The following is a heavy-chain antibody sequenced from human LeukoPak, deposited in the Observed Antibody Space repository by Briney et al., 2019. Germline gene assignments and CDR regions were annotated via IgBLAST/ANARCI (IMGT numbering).Heavy chain of an antibody. CDR2: INSDGSWT. V-gene: IGHV3-74*01. D-gene: IGHD2-2*01. CDR3: VSFYETN. Sequence: YXXHWXRQAPGKGLVWVSHINSDGSWTGYADSVRGRFTISKDNAKNTVYLQMNNLRAEDTAVYYCVSFYETNWGRGTLVTVSS. CDR1: YX. J-gene: IGHJ4*02.